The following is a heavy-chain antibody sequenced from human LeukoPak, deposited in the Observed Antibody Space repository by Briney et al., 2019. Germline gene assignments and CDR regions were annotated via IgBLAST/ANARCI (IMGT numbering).Heavy chain of an antibody. D-gene: IGHD3-16*01. CDR2: LSGSGGST. J-gene: IGHJ4*02. CDR1: GFTFRSYG. Sequence: PGGSLRLSCAASGFTFRSYGMSWVRQAPGKGLEWASSLSGSGGSTYYADSVKGRFTISRDNSKNTLFLHMNSLRAEDTAVYYCAKALGGYDFDYWGQGTLVTVSS. CDR3: AKALGGYDFDY. V-gene: IGHV3-23*01.